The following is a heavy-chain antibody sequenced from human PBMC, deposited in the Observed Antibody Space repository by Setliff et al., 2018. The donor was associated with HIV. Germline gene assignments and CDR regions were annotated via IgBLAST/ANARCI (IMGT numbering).Heavy chain of an antibody. V-gene: IGHV4-59*12. D-gene: IGHD3-10*01. CDR2: IYYSGST. Sequence: PLETLSLTCTVSGGSMSSYYWSWIRQPPGKGLEWVGYIYYSGSTNYNPSLKSRVSISVDTSKNQFSLKLSSVTAADTAMYYCGRVGFGELFGAFDIWGQGIMVTVSS. J-gene: IGHJ3*02. CDR1: GGSMSSYY. CDR3: GRVGFGELFGAFDI.